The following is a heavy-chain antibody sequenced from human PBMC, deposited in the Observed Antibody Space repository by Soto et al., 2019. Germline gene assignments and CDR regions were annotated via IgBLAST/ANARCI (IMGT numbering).Heavy chain of an antibody. J-gene: IGHJ6*03. V-gene: IGHV3-74*01. CDR3: ARRSRNYYYYMDV. CDR2: INSDGSST. Sequence: PGGSLRLSCAASGFTFSSYWMHWVRQAPGKGLVWVSRINSDGSSTSCADSVKGRFTNSRDNAKNTLYLQMNSLRAEDTAVYYCARRSRNYYYYMDVWGKGTTVTVSS. CDR1: GFTFSSYW.